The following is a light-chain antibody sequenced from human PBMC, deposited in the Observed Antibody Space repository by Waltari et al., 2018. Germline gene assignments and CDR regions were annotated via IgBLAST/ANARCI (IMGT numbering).Light chain of an antibody. CDR1: SSNIGDNV. J-gene: IGLJ3*02. CDR3: AAWDDRMNGHWV. CDR2: RND. V-gene: IGLV1-44*01. Sequence: QSVLTQSPSASGTPGQRVTISCSGSSSNIGDNVVNCYQQLPGKAPNLLIYRNDQRPSGVPDRFSASKSGTSASLAISGLQSEDEADYYCAAWDDRMNGHWVFGGGTKVTVL.